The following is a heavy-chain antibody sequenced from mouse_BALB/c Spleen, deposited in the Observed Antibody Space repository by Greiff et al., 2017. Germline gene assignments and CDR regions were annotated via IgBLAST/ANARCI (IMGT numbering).Heavy chain of an antibody. CDR2: IDPENGDT. J-gene: IGHJ2*01. D-gene: IGHD1-1*01. V-gene: IGHV14-4*02. CDR1: GFNIKDYY. CDR3: NVITTVGGGDY. Sequence: VQLQQSGAELVRSGASVKLSCTASGFNIKDYYMHWVKQRPEQGLEWIGWIDPENGDTEYAPKFQGKATMTADTSSNTAYLQLSSLSSEDTAVYYCNVITTVGGGDYWGQGTTLTVSS.